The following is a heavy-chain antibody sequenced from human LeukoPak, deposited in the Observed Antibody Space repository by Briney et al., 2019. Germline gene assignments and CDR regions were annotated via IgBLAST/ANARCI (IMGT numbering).Heavy chain of an antibody. V-gene: IGHV3-74*01. CDR1: GFTFSSYA. Sequence: GGSLRLSCAASGFTFSSYAMSWVRQAPGKGLVWVSRITSDGSNTNYADSVKGRFTISRDNAKNTLYLHMNSLRAEDTAVYYCARGGRIQLERRGYFDYWGQGTLVTISS. J-gene: IGHJ4*02. D-gene: IGHD1-1*01. CDR2: ITSDGSNT. CDR3: ARGGRIQLERRGYFDY.